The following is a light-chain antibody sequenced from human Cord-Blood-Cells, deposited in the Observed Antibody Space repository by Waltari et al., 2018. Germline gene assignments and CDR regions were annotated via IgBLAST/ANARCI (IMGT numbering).Light chain of an antibody. Sequence: IQMPRNPSSRPAPLDTTVTITCRASQSISSYLKWYQQKPGKAPNLLIYAASSLQSGVPSRFSGSGSGTDFTLTISSLQPEDFATYYCQQSYSTPLTFGGGTKVEIK. CDR2: AAS. CDR3: QQSYSTPLT. V-gene: IGKV1-39*01. J-gene: IGKJ4*01. CDR1: QSISSY.